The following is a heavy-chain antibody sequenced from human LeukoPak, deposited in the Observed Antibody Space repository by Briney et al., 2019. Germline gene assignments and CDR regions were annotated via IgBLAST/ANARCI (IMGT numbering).Heavy chain of an antibody. CDR3: ARNWRLRLGELSALCDY. V-gene: IGHV3-9*01. D-gene: IGHD3-16*02. J-gene: IGHJ4*02. Sequence: PGRSLRLSCAASGFTFDDNAMHWVRQAPGKGLEWVSGISWNSGSIGYADSVKGRFTISRDNAKNSLYLQMNSLRAEDTALYYCARNWRLRLGELSALCDYWGQGTLVTVSS. CDR1: GFTFDDNA. CDR2: ISWNSGSI.